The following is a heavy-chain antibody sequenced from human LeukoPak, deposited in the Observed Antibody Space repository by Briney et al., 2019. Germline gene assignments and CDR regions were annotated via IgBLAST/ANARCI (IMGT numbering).Heavy chain of an antibody. CDR1: GFTFSSFG. J-gene: IGHJ4*02. CDR2: ISDNGGSI. V-gene: IGHV3-23*01. CDR3: ASADY. Sequence: GGSLRLSCAASGFTFSSFGMTWVRQAPGKGLEWVSAISDNGGSIFYADSVKGRFTISRDNSKNSLYLQMNSLRADDTAVYYCASADYWGQGTLVTVSS.